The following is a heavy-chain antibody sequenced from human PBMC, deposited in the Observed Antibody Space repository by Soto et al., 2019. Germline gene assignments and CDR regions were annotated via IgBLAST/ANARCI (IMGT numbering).Heavy chain of an antibody. CDR1: GFTFSIFS. CDR3: ARDVSGITAA. CDR2: FSYDGRNK. Sequence: HPGGSLRLSCAASGFTFSIFSMHWVRQAPGKGLEWVAVFSYDGRNKYYADSVKGRFTISRDNSKNTLYLQMNSLRVEDTAVYYCARDVSGITAAWGQGTLVTVSS. D-gene: IGHD3-10*01. J-gene: IGHJ5*02. V-gene: IGHV3-30*04.